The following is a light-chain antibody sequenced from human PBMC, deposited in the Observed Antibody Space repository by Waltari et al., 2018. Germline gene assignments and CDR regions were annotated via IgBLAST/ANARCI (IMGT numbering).Light chain of an antibody. CDR3: QQYYTSPYT. CDR1: QTVLYSSNNKNY. J-gene: IGKJ2*01. CDR2: WAS. Sequence: DIVMTQSPDSLAVSLGERATINCKSSQTVLYSSNNKNYLAWYQKKPGQPPNRVIYWASTRESGVPDRFSASGSGTDFNFTISSLQAEDVAVYYCQQYYTSPYTFAQGTKLEI. V-gene: IGKV4-1*01.